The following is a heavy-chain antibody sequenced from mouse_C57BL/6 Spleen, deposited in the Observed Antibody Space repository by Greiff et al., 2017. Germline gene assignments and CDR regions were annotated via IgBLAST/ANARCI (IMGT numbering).Heavy chain of an antibody. V-gene: IGHV5-6*01. CDR2: ISSGGSYT. J-gene: IGHJ4*01. CDR1: GFTFSSYG. Sequence: EVKVVESGGDLVKPGGSLKLSCAASGFTFSSYGMSWVRQTPDKRLEWVATISSGGSYTYYPDSVKGPFTISRDNAKNTLYLQMSSLESEDTAMYYCAREGDYSNPTHAMDYWGQGTSVTVSS. CDR3: AREGDYSNPTHAMDY. D-gene: IGHD2-5*01.